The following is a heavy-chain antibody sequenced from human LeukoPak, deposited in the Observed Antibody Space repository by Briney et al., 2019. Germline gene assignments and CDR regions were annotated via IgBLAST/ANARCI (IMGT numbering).Heavy chain of an antibody. CDR3: AELGITMIGGV. CDR2: ISSSGSTI. CDR1: GFIFSSYE. J-gene: IGHJ6*04. V-gene: IGHV3-48*03. D-gene: IGHD3-10*02. Sequence: GGSVRLSCAASGFIFSSYEMNWVRQAPGKGLEWVSYISSSGSTIYYADSVKGRFTISRDNAKNSLYLQMNSLRAEDTAVYYCAELGITMIGGVWGKGTTVTISS.